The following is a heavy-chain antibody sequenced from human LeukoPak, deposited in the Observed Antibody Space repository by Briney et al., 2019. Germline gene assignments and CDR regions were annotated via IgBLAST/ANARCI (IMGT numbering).Heavy chain of an antibody. CDR2: ISGSGDST. V-gene: IGHV3-23*01. CDR3: ARTIEMATISYFDY. D-gene: IGHD5-24*01. Sequence: GGSLRLSCVASGFTLRSYVMNWVRQTPGKGLEWVSSISGSGDSTFYADSVKGRFTISRDNAKNSLYLQMNSLRAGDTAVYYCARTIEMATISYFDYWGQGTLVTVSS. J-gene: IGHJ4*02. CDR1: GFTLRSYV.